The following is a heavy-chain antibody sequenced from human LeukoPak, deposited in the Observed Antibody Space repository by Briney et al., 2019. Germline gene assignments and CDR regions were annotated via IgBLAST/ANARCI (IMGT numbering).Heavy chain of an antibody. CDR1: EFTFSSYA. Sequence: GGSLRLSCAASEFTFSSYAMHWVRQAPGKGLEWVAVILYDGSNKKYADSVKGRFTISRDNSKNTLYLQMNSLRAEDTAVYYCARDQLGFDYWGQGTLVTVSS. J-gene: IGHJ4*02. D-gene: IGHD3-16*01. CDR2: ILYDGSNK. V-gene: IGHV3-30*03. CDR3: ARDQLGFDY.